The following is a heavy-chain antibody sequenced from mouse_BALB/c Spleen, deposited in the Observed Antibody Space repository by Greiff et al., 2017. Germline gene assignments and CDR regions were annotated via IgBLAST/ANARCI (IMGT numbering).Heavy chain of an antibody. J-gene: IGHJ3*01. CDR1: GYSITSDYA. V-gene: IGHV3-2*02. CDR3: ARSHRGFAY. Sequence: EVHLVESGPGLVKPSQSLSLTCTVTGYSITSDYAWNWIREFPGNKLEWMGYISYSGSTSYNPSLKSRISITRDTSKNQFFLQLNSVTTEDTATYYCARSHRGFAYWGQGTLVTVSA. CDR2: ISYSGST.